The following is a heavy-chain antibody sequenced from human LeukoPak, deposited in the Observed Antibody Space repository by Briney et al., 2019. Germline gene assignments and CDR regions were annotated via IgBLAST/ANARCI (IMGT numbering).Heavy chain of an antibody. CDR2: INHSGST. CDR1: GGSISSYY. J-gene: IGHJ5*02. D-gene: IGHD3-9*01. Sequence: SETLSLTCTVSGGSISSYYWSWIRQPPGKGLEWIGEINHSGSTNYNPSLKSRVTISVDTSKNQFSLKLSSVTAADTAVYYCARGRPAFDWFRSHNWFDPWGQGTLVTVSS. V-gene: IGHV4-34*01. CDR3: ARGRPAFDWFRSHNWFDP.